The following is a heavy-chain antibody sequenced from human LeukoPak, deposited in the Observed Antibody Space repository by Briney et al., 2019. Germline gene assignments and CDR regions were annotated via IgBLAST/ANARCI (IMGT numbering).Heavy chain of an antibody. V-gene: IGHV3-23*01. CDR3: ARLPTFYYDSSGYHYDY. Sequence: PGGSLRLSCVASGFTFNNYAMSWVRQAPGRRLEWASSTAGSGISKDYADSVKGRFTISKDKSKNTLYLQMDNLRAEDTGGYFCARLPTFYYDSSGYHYDYWGQGTLVTVSS. CDR2: TAGSGISK. D-gene: IGHD3-22*01. CDR1: GFTFNNYA. J-gene: IGHJ4*02.